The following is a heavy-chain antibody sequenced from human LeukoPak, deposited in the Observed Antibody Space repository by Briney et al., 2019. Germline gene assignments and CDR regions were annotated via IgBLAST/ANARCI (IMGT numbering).Heavy chain of an antibody. CDR2: MNPNSGNT. V-gene: IGHV1-8*01. CDR3: ARGLYGSGSPWYYYYGMDV. D-gene: IGHD3-10*01. Sequence: ASVKVSCKASGYTFTSYDINWVRQATGQGLEWMGWMNPNSGNTGYAQKFQGRVTMTRNTSISTAYMELSSLRSEDTAVYYCARGLYGSGSPWYYYYGMDVWGQGTTVTVSS. CDR1: GYTFTSYD. J-gene: IGHJ6*02.